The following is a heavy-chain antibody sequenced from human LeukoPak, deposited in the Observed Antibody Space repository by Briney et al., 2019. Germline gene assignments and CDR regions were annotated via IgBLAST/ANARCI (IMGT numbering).Heavy chain of an antibody. CDR3: TGSSWATNAY. CDR2: IKRKTDGGTT. CDR1: GFTFSNAW. Sequence: GGSLRLSCAASGFTFSNAWMSWVRQAPGKGLEWVGRIKRKTDGGTTDYAAPVKGRFTISRDDSKNTLYLQMNSLKTEDTAVYYCTGSSWATNAYWGQGTLVTVSS. V-gene: IGHV3-15*01. D-gene: IGHD6-13*01. J-gene: IGHJ4*02.